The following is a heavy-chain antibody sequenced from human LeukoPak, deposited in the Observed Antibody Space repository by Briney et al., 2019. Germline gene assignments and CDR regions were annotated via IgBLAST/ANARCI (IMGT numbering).Heavy chain of an antibody. Sequence: SETLSLTCTVSGGSISSYYWSWIRQPPGKGLEWIGYIYYSGSTNYNPSLKSRVTISVDTSKNQFSLKLSSVTAADTAVYYCARVEEWLRLDYWGQGTLVTISS. D-gene: IGHD5-12*01. J-gene: IGHJ4*02. CDR1: GGSISSYY. V-gene: IGHV4-59*01. CDR3: ARVEEWLRLDY. CDR2: IYYSGST.